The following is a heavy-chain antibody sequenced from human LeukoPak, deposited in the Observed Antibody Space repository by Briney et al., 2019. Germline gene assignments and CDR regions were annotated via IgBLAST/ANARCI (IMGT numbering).Heavy chain of an antibody. D-gene: IGHD6-19*01. CDR3: ARGAVAGTWPGAFDI. Sequence: PGGSLRLSCAASGFTSSSYWMHWVRQAPGKGLEWVAVISYDGSNKYYADSVKGRFTISRDNSKNTLYLQMNSLRAEDSAVYYCARGAVAGTWPGAFDIWGQGTMVTVSS. CDR1: GFTSSSYW. CDR2: ISYDGSNK. J-gene: IGHJ3*02. V-gene: IGHV3-30-3*01.